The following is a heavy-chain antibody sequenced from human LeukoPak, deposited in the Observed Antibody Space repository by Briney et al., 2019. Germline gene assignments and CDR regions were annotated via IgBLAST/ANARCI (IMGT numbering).Heavy chain of an antibody. CDR2: IISSSSYI. V-gene: IGHV3-21*01. D-gene: IGHD3-22*01. Sequence: KSGGSLRLSCAASGFTFSSYLMSWVRQAPGKGLEWVSSIISSSSYIYYAYSVKGRFTISRDNAKNSLYLQMNSLRAEDTAVYYCARLKNYYDSSGYLYYFDYWGQGTLVTVSS. J-gene: IGHJ4*02. CDR1: GFTFSSYL. CDR3: ARLKNYYDSSGYLYYFDY.